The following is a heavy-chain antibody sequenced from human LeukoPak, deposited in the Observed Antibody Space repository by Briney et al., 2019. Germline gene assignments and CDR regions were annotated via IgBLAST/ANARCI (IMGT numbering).Heavy chain of an antibody. CDR3: AKGQLPTGNWNYGGTTYYYYMDV. CDR1: GFTFSLYG. V-gene: IGHV3-30*02. CDR2: ISNDGSKT. J-gene: IGHJ6*03. Sequence: GGSLRLSCAASGFTFSLYGMHWVRQAPGKGLEWVALISNDGSKTYYADSVKGRFTISRDNSKNSLYLQMNSLRTEDTALYYCAKGQLPTGNWNYGGTTYYYYMDVWGKGTTVTVSS. D-gene: IGHD1-7*01.